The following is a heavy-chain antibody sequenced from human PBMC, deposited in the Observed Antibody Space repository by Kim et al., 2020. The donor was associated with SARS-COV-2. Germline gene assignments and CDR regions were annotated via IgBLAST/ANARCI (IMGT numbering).Heavy chain of an antibody. CDR3: ARDQYYYGSGGYYKNIDY. D-gene: IGHD3-10*01. V-gene: IGHV3-30*07. Sequence: KGRFTISRDHSKNTLYLQMNRLRAEDTAVYYCARDQYYYGSGGYYKNIDYWGQGTLVTVSS. J-gene: IGHJ4*02.